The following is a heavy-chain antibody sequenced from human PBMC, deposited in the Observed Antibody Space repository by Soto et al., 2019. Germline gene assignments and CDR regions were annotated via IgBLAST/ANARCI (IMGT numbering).Heavy chain of an antibody. CDR2: IRSDRNNR. J-gene: IGHJ4*02. CDR3: VRGDNWNDEASDY. CDR1: GFMCCNHG. V-gene: IGHV3-33*01. D-gene: IGHD1-1*01. Sequence: GGPLRLSCAASGFMCCNHGVRRIRQAPGKGLEWVAVIRSDRNNRYYADSVKGRFTISRDNSKNTVYLQMNSLRAEDTAVYYCVRGDNWNDEASDYWGQGTLVTVSS.